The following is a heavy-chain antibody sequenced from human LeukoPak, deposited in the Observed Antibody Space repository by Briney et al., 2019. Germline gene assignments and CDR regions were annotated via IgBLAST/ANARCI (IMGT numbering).Heavy chain of an antibody. CDR3: AKDEFGRGWYGGIDD. Sequence: GGSLRLSCAASGFIFRSYTMTWVRQAPGKGLEWVSSISASGRDTYYADSVKGRFTISRDNSKNTLYLQMNSVTADDTAVYYCAKDEFGRGWYGGIDDWGQGTLVTVSS. J-gene: IGHJ4*02. CDR2: ISASGRDT. D-gene: IGHD6-19*01. CDR1: GFIFRSYT. V-gene: IGHV3-23*01.